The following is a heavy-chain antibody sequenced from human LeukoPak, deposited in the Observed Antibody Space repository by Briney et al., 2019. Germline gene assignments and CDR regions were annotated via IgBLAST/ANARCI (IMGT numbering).Heavy chain of an antibody. CDR1: GFNFSASA. CDR2: IRSKTHNYAT. Sequence: GGSLNLSCAASGFNFSASAIHWVRQASGKGLEWVGRIRSKTHNYATTYAASLKGRFTISRDDSKNTIYLQMSSLKIDDTAVYYCTRRSITSTRTDDYWGQGTLVTVSS. CDR3: TRRSITSTRTDDY. J-gene: IGHJ4*02. D-gene: IGHD1-1*01. V-gene: IGHV3-73*01.